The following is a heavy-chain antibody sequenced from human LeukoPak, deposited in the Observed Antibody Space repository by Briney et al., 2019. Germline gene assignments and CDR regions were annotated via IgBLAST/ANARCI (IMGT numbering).Heavy chain of an antibody. Sequence: GGSLRLSCAASGFTFSDYAMTWVRQAPGKGLEWVSGISGSGVVTSYADSVKGRFAISRDNSKNTLYLQMNSLRADDTALYYCAKDRYQLLYNWFDPWGQGTLVTVSS. J-gene: IGHJ5*02. CDR1: GFTFSDYA. CDR2: ISGSGVVT. V-gene: IGHV3-23*01. D-gene: IGHD2-2*01. CDR3: AKDRYQLLYNWFDP.